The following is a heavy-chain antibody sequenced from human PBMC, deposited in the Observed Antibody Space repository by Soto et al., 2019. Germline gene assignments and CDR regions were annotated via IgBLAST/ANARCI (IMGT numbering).Heavy chain of an antibody. CDR1: GYPFNSYV. J-gene: IGHJ5*02. Sequence: ASLKVSCKSSGYPFNSYVISWVRQAPGQGLEWMGWISAYNGNTNYAQKLQGRVTMTTDTSTSTAYMELRSLRSDDTAVYYCARVKGSGWLNWFDPWGQGTPVTVSS. D-gene: IGHD6-19*01. CDR3: ARVKGSGWLNWFDP. V-gene: IGHV1-18*01. CDR2: ISAYNGNT.